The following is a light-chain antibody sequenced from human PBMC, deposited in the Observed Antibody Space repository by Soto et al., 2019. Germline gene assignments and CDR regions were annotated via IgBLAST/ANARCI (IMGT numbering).Light chain of an antibody. CDR1: TSVSSSY. Sequence: ILLTQSPGTLPLSPGETATLSCSASTSVSSSYLAWYQQTPRQSPRPLIYGASSRAIGIPDRFSGSGSGTDFTLTISRLEPEDFAVYYCQQYGSSPWTFGQGTKVDIK. CDR3: QQYGSSPWT. J-gene: IGKJ1*01. CDR2: GAS. V-gene: IGKV3-20*01.